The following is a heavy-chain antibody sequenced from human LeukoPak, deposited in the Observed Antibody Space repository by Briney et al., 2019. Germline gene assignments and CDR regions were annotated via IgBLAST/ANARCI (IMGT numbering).Heavy chain of an antibody. CDR2: IYHSGST. CDR3: ARVFGGPNSRYCSGGSCYPTLFDP. Sequence: SETLSLTCTVSAYSISSGYYWGWIRQPPGKGLEWIGSIYHSGSTYYNPSLKSRVTISVDTSKNQFSLRLRSVTAADTAVYYCARVFGGPNSRYCSGGSCYPTLFDPWGQGTLVTVSS. D-gene: IGHD2-15*01. J-gene: IGHJ5*02. CDR1: AYSISSGYY. V-gene: IGHV4-38-2*02.